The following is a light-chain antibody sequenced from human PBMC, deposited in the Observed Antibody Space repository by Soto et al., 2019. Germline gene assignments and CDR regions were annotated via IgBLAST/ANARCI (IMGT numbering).Light chain of an antibody. V-gene: IGLV1-47*01. Sequence: QSALTQAPSTSGTPGQRVTISCSGRNSNIGSNYVYWYQRLPGAAPKLLISKNNQGPSGVPDRFSGSKSGTSASLAISGLRSEDEADYYCASWDDNLRGPVFGGGTKLTVL. J-gene: IGLJ2*01. CDR1: NSNIGSNY. CDR3: ASWDDNLRGPV. CDR2: KNN.